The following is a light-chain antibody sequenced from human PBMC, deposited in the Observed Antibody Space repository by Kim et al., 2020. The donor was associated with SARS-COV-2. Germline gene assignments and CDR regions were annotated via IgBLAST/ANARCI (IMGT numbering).Light chain of an antibody. J-gene: IGKJ1*01. V-gene: IGKV1-27*01. Sequence: ASVGDRVTMTCRASQDIANSLAWDQQKPGTVPKVLIYGASTLQSGVPSRFSGSGSGTEFTLTIGSLQTEDVATYYCQKYNSAPWTFGPGTKVDIK. CDR1: QDIANS. CDR3: QKYNSAPWT. CDR2: GAS.